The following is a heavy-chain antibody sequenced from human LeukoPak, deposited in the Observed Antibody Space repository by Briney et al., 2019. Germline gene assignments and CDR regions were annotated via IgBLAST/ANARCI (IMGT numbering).Heavy chain of an antibody. CDR2: LRDSGAAT. CDR1: GVTFSKYA. J-gene: IGHJ4*02. Sequence: GGSLRLSCAASGVTFSKYAMSWGPQTPGRGLERLSSLRDSGAATYYADSVKGRFTISRDNAKNKMFLQMNSLRAEDTAVYYCAKQPDSSGFPSFFDYWGQGTLVTVSS. CDR3: AKQPDSSGFPSFFDY. V-gene: IGHV3-23*01. D-gene: IGHD3-22*01.